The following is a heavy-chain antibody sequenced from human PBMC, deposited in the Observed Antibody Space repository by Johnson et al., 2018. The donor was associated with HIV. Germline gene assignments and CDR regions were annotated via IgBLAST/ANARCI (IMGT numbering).Heavy chain of an antibody. D-gene: IGHD2-15*01. J-gene: IGHJ3*02. CDR2: IYSGGST. CDR1: GFTVSSNY. Sequence: MLLVESGGGLVQPGGSLRLSCAASGFTVSSNYMSWVRQAPGKGLEWVSVIYSGGSTYYADSVKGRFTISRDNSKNTLYLQMNSLRAEDTAVYYCARDQFMSGGYCSGGSCYSQPSGIWGQGTMVTVSS. V-gene: IGHV3-66*02. CDR3: ARDQFMSGGYCSGGSCYSQPSGI.